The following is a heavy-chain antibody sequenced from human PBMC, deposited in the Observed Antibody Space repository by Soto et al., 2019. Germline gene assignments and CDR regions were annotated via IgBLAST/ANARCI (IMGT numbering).Heavy chain of an antibody. Sequence: SVKLSFKASGGTFSSHAISCVRQAPGQGLEWMGGIIPIFGTANYAQKFQGRVTITADKSTSTAYMELSSLRSEDTAAYSCAHCMAERSGYYLRWIDLWGQGTLVTVCS. CDR2: IIPIFGTA. CDR3: AHCMAERSGYYLRWIDL. V-gene: IGHV1-69*06. CDR1: GGTFSSHA. D-gene: IGHD3-22*01. J-gene: IGHJ5*02.